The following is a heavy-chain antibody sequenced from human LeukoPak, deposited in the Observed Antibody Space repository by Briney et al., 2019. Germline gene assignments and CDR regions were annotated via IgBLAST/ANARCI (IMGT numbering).Heavy chain of an antibody. CDR3: ARGSLGSGSYRFMRWFDP. V-gene: IGHV4-39*07. CDR2: IYYSGST. D-gene: IGHD3-10*01. Sequence: PSETLSLTCTVSGGSISSSSYYWGWIRQPPGKGLEWIGSIYYSGSTYYNPSLKSRVTISVDTSKNQFSLQLSSVTAADTAVYYCARGSLGSGSYRFMRWFDPWGQGTLATVSS. J-gene: IGHJ5*02. CDR1: GGSISSSSYY.